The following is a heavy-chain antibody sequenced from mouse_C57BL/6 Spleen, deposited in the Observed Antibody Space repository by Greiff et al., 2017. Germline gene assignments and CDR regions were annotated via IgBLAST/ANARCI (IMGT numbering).Heavy chain of an antibody. J-gene: IGHJ4*01. CDR2: IYPGGGYT. D-gene: IGHD4-1*01. CDR1: GYTFTNYW. V-gene: IGHV1-63*01. CDR3: ARSGGTGSMDY. Sequence: VQLQQSGAELVRPGTSVKMSCKASGYTFTNYWIGWAKQRPGHGLEWIGDIYPGGGYTNYNEKFKGKGTLTADKSSSTAYMQFSSLTSEDSAIYYCARSGGTGSMDYWGQGTSVTVSS.